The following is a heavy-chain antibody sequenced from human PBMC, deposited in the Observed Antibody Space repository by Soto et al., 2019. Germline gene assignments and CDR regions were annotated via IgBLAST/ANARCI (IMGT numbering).Heavy chain of an antibody. CDR2: ISAYDGYT. J-gene: IGHJ6*02. Sequence: QVQLVQSGAEVKKPGASVKVSCKASGYTFTSYGINWVRQAPGQGLEWLGWISAYDGYTNYAQILQGRVSMTTDTSPKPAYMELRSLISDDTDMYYCARGGFYDSSGARNYYYYGMNVWGQGTTVNVS. D-gene: IGHD3-22*01. CDR3: ARGGFYDSSGARNYYYYGMNV. V-gene: IGHV1-18*01. CDR1: GYTFTSYG.